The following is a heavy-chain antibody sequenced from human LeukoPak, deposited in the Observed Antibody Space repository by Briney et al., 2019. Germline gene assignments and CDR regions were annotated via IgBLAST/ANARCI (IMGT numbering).Heavy chain of an antibody. D-gene: IGHD2/OR15-2a*01. J-gene: IGHJ3*02. CDR1: GGTFSSYA. CDR2: IIPIFGTA. Sequence: ASVKVPCKASGGTFSSYAISWVRQAPGQGLKWMGGIIPIFGTANYAQKFQGRVTITTDESTSTAYMELSSLRSEDTAMYYCARDLFLPDRVGDAFDIWGQGTMVTVSS. CDR3: ARDLFLPDRVGDAFDI. V-gene: IGHV1-69*05.